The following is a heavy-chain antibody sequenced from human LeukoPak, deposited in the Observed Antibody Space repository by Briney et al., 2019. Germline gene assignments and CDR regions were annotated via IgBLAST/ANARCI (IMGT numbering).Heavy chain of an antibody. Sequence: GGSLRLSCAASAFTFSDYSMHWVRQAPGKGLEWVSYISSSSSSIYYADSVKGRFTISRDNAKNSLYLQMNSLRAEDTAVYYCARFSDYYYMDVWGKGTTVTVSS. J-gene: IGHJ6*03. CDR1: AFTFSDYS. CDR3: ARFSDYYYMDV. D-gene: IGHD1-26*01. V-gene: IGHV3-48*04. CDR2: ISSSSSSI.